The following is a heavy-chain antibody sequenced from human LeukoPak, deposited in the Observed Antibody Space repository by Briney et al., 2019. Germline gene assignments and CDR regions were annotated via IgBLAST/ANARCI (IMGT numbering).Heavy chain of an antibody. CDR2: FNPISGGT. Sequence: GASVTVSFKASVYTFDYYDMHWVRQAPGQGLEWMGWFNPISGGTAYARKFQGRVTMTWDTSISTVYMELIRLTSDDTALFYCARVPRQLLPYFDYWGQGTLVTVSS. J-gene: IGHJ4*02. D-gene: IGHD2-15*01. CDR1: VYTFDYYD. CDR3: ARVPRQLLPYFDY. V-gene: IGHV1-2*02.